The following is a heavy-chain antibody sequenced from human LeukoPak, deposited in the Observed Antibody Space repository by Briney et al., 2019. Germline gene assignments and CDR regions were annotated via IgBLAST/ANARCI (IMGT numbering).Heavy chain of an antibody. D-gene: IGHD2-2*01. Sequence: SETLSLTCTVSGGSISTYYWSWIRQPPGKGLEWIGYIYYSGSTNYNPSLKSRVTISVDRSKNQFSLKLSSVTAADTAVYYCARGLYCSSTSCPFDYWGQGTLVTVSS. CDR1: GGSISTYY. CDR3: ARGLYCSSTSCPFDY. V-gene: IGHV4-59*12. J-gene: IGHJ4*02. CDR2: IYYSGST.